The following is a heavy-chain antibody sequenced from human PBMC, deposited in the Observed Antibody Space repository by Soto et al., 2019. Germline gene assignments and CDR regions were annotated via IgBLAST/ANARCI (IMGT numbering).Heavy chain of an antibody. CDR3: AKDRAYSNLGLWFGNWFDP. CDR2: ISGSGGST. D-gene: IGHD3-10*01. Sequence: EVQLLESGGGLVQPGGSLRLSCAASGFTFSSYAMSWVRQAPGKGLEWVSAISGSGGSTYYADSVKGRFTISRDNSETTLYLQMNSLRAEDTAVYYCAKDRAYSNLGLWFGNWFDPWGQGTLVTVSS. J-gene: IGHJ5*02. CDR1: GFTFSSYA. V-gene: IGHV3-23*01.